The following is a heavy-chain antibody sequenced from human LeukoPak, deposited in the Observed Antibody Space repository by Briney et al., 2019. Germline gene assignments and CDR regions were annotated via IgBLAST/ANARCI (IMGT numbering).Heavy chain of an antibody. CDR3: AREGVSSTLGVFEP. Sequence: PGGSLRLSCAASGFTFSSYSMNWVRQAPGKGLEWVSSISSSSSYIYYADSVKGRFTISRDNAKNSLYLQMNSLRAEDTAVYYCAREGVSSTLGVFEPWGQGTLVTVSS. D-gene: IGHD6-6*01. CDR1: GFTFSSYS. CDR2: ISSSSSYI. J-gene: IGHJ5*02. V-gene: IGHV3-21*01.